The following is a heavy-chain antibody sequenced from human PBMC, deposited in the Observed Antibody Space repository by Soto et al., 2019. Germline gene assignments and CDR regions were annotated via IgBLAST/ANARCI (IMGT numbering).Heavy chain of an antibody. Sequence: PSQTLSLTCAISGDSVSSNSSAWNWIRHSPSRGLELLGRTYYRSKWYNDYAVSVKSRITINPVTSKNQFSLQLNSVAPEDTAVYYCARSKKGYSSSKASNWFDPWGQGTLVTVSS. V-gene: IGHV6-1*01. CDR3: ARSKKGYSSSKASNWFDP. CDR1: GDSVSSNSSA. D-gene: IGHD6-13*01. J-gene: IGHJ5*02. CDR2: TYYRSKWYN.